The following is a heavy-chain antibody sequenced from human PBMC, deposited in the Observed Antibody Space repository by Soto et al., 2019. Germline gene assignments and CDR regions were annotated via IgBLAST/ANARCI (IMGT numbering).Heavy chain of an antibody. CDR2: INPKTGGT. CDR3: ARDVVGSDYFDS. CDR1: GYTFTDYY. Sequence: VSVKVSCKASGYTFTDYYMHWVRQAPGQGLEWMGWINPKTGGTNYVQKFQGRVTMTRDTSITTAYMELSRLRSDDTAVYYCARDVVGSDYFDSWGQGTLVTVSS. J-gene: IGHJ4*02. V-gene: IGHV1-2*02. D-gene: IGHD1-26*01.